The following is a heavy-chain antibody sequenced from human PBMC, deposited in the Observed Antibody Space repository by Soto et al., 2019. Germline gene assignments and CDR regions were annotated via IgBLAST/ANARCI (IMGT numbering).Heavy chain of an antibody. V-gene: IGHV3-48*03. CDR2: ISSSGSTI. J-gene: IGHJ4*02. CDR1: GFTFSSYE. D-gene: IGHD2-21*02. CDR3: ARGAFCGGDCYWRVGELDY. Sequence: HPGGSLRLSCAASGFTFSSYEMNWVRQAPGKGLEWVSYISSSGSTIYYADSVKGRFTISRDNAKNSLYLQMNSLRAEDTAVYYCARGAFCGGDCYWRVGELDYWGQGTLVTAPQ.